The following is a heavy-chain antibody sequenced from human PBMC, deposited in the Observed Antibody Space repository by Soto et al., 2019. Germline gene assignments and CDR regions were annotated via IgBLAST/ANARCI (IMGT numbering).Heavy chain of an antibody. CDR1: GFTFSSYG. V-gene: IGHV3-30*18. J-gene: IGHJ4*02. Sequence: GGSLRLSCAASGFTFSSYGMHWVRQAPGKGLEWVAVISYDGSNKYYADSVKGRFTISRDNSKNTLYLQMNSLRAEDTAVYYCAKDPDLVTKSGDYFDYWGQGTLVTVSS. CDR2: ISYDGSNK. CDR3: AKDPDLVTKSGDYFDY. D-gene: IGHD4-4*01.